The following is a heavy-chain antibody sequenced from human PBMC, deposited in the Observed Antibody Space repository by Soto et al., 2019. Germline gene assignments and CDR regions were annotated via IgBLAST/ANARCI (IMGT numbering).Heavy chain of an antibody. CDR3: AAGGGGGSSFDY. Sequence: QMQLVQSGPEVKKPGTSVKVSCKASGFTFTSSAVQWVRQARGQRLEWIGWIVVGSGNTNYAQKFQERVTITRDMSTSTAYMELSSLRSEDTAVYYCAAGGGGGSSFDYWGQGTLVTVSS. CDR1: GFTFTSSA. J-gene: IGHJ4*02. V-gene: IGHV1-58*01. CDR2: IVVGSGNT. D-gene: IGHD2-15*01.